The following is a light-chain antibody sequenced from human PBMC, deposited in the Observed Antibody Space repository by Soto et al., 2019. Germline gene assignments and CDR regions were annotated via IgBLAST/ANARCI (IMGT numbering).Light chain of an antibody. J-gene: IGLJ2*01. CDR2: DVS. V-gene: IGLV2-14*01. CDR1: SSDVGSYNY. Sequence: QSALTQPASVSGSPGQSITISCTGTSSDVGSYNYVSWYQQYPGKAPKLMIYDVSNRPSGVSYRFSGSKSGNTASLTISGLHADDEADYYCISYTTSSTNVVFGGGTKLTVL. CDR3: ISYTTSSTNVV.